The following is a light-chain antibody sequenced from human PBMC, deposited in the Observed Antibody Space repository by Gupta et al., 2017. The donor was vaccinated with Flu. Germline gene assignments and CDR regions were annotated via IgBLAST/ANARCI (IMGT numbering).Light chain of an antibody. V-gene: IGKV1-5*03. CDR3: QQCNTYS. CDR2: KTS. J-gene: IGKJ1*01. CDR1: QNINTW. Sequence: DIQMTQSPSTLSVSVGDRVTITCRASQNINTWLAWYQQKPRGAPKLLIYKTSSLEMGVPSRVSGNGDGTEFTLTSSSLHPDDFATYYCQQCNTYSFGQGTKVE.